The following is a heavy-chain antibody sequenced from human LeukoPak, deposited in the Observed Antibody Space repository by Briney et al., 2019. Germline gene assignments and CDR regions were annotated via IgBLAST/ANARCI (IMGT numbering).Heavy chain of an antibody. CDR3: ARPIYGDLEMDAFDI. V-gene: IGHV4-59*01. Sequence: PSETLSLTCTVSGGSLSSYYWSWIRQPPGEGLEWIGYIYYSGSTNYNPSLKSRVTISVDTSKNQFSLKLSSVTAADTAVYYCARPIYGDLEMDAFDIWGQGTMVTVSS. J-gene: IGHJ3*02. D-gene: IGHD4-17*01. CDR2: IYYSGST. CDR1: GGSLSSYY.